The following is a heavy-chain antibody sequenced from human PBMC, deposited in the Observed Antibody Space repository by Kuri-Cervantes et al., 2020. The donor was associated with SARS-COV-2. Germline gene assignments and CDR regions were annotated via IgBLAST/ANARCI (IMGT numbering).Heavy chain of an antibody. D-gene: IGHD2-2*01. CDR2: IYYSGST. CDR1: GGSISSSSYY. CDR3: ARGPSPGYCSSTSCYPREYYFDY. J-gene: IGHJ4*02. V-gene: IGHV4-39*07. Sequence: SETLSLTCTVSGGSISSSSYYWGWIRQPPGKGLEWIGGIYYSGSTYYNPSLKSRVTISVDRSKNQFSLKLSSVTAADTAVYYCARGPSPGYCSSTSCYPREYYFDYWGQGTLVTVSS.